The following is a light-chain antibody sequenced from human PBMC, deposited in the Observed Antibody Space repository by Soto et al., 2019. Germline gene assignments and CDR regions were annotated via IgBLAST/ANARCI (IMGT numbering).Light chain of an antibody. CDR2: EVS. Sequence: QSVLTQPASVSGSPGQSITISCTGTSSDIGGYNYVSWYQQHPNKAPKLMIFEVSERPSGISNRFSGSKSDNTASLTISGLRAEDEADYYCASFSTSSTFVFGGGTKLTVL. CDR3: ASFSTSSTFV. V-gene: IGLV2-14*01. CDR1: SSDIGGYNY. J-gene: IGLJ1*01.